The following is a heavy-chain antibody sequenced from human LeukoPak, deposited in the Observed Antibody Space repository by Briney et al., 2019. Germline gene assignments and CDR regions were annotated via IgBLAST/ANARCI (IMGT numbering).Heavy chain of an antibody. Sequence: SETLSLTCTVSGGSISSGDYYWSWIRQPPGRGLEWIGYIYYSGSTYYTPSLKSRITISVDTSKNQFSLKLSSVTAADTAVYYCARQLVVVAATPTYYFDYWGQGTLVTVSS. V-gene: IGHV4-30-4*08. CDR2: IYYSGST. CDR1: GGSISSGDYY. J-gene: IGHJ4*02. D-gene: IGHD2-15*01. CDR3: ARQLVVVAATPTYYFDY.